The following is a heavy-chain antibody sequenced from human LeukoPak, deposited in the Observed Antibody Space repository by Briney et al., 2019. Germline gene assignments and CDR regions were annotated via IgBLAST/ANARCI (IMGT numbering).Heavy chain of an antibody. CDR1: TAFITSGSYY. CDR2: IYTNGST. Sequence: PSQTLSLTCTVSTAFITSGSYYWTWIRQSAGKGLEWIGHIYTNGSTSYHPSLKSRVTVSVDTSKNQFSLKLTSVTAADTAVYYCATFLEATGSYYYYYMDVWGKGTTVIVSS. V-gene: IGHV4-61*09. J-gene: IGHJ6*03. D-gene: IGHD3-10*01. CDR3: ATFLEATGSYYYYYMDV.